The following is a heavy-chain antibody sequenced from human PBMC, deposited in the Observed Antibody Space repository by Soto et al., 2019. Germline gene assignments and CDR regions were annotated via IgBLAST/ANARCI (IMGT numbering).Heavy chain of an antibody. Sequence: EVRLMESGGGFLQPGGSQRLSCVASGFTFNSYAMSWVRQTPEKGLEWVSAISGSGWQTYYAESVQGRFTISRDNSKTTVHLLMNRLRAEYSGINYCAKGRYFDASGGCANFCGRGTLVTVAS. CDR1: GFTFNSYA. J-gene: IGHJ2*01. D-gene: IGHD3-9*01. CDR3: AKGRYFDASGGCANF. V-gene: IGHV3-23*01. CDR2: ISGSGWQT.